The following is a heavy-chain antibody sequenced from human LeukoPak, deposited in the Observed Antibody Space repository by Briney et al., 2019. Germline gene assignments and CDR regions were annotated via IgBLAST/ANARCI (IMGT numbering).Heavy chain of an antibody. Sequence: PGGSLRLSCAASGFTLSNYWMHWVRQAPGKGPVWVSRINPDGSRIDYAESVRGRFTISRDSAKNTLYLQMNSLRAEDTAVYYCSRDFVGADDYWGQATLVTVSS. CDR1: GFTLSNYW. CDR3: SRDFVGADDY. V-gene: IGHV3-74*01. CDR2: INPDGSRI. D-gene: IGHD1-26*01. J-gene: IGHJ4*02.